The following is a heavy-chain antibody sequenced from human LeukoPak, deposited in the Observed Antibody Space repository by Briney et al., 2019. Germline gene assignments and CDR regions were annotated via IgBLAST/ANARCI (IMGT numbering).Heavy chain of an antibody. D-gene: IGHD3-3*01. CDR2: IYYSGST. V-gene: IGHV4-59*08. CDR1: GGSISSYY. Sequence: PSETLSLTCTVSGGSISSYYWSWIRQPPGKGLEWIGYIYYSGSTNYTPSLKSRVTISVDTSKNQFSLKLSSVTAADTAVYYCARTYDFWSGYFMQQGWFDPWGQGTLVTVSS. J-gene: IGHJ5*02. CDR3: ARTYDFWSGYFMQQGWFDP.